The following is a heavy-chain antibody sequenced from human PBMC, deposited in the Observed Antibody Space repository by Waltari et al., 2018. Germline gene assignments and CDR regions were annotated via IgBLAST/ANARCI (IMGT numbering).Heavy chain of an antibody. J-gene: IGHJ4*02. V-gene: IGHV1-8*02. CDR3: ASLADYGYGGDY. D-gene: IGHD5-18*01. Sequence: QVQLVQSGAEVKKPGASVKVSCNASGYTFPSYDINWVRQATGQGLEWMGWMNPNSGNTGYAQKFQGRVTMTRNTSISTAYMELSSLRSEDTAVYYCASLADYGYGGDYWGQGTLVTVSS. CDR2: MNPNSGNT. CDR1: GYTFPSYD.